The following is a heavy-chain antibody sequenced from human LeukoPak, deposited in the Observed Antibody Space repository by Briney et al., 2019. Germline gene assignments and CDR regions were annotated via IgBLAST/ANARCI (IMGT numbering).Heavy chain of an antibody. CDR2: ISSSGSTI. CDR3: ARDGSGVYDSRGGDY. V-gene: IGHV3-11*01. J-gene: IGHJ4*02. D-gene: IGHD3-22*01. CDR1: GFTFSDYY. Sequence: PGGSLRLSCAASGFTFSDYYMSWIRQAPGKGLEWVSYISSSGSTIHYADSVKGRFTVSRDNAKNSLYLQMNSLRAEDTAVYYCARDGSGVYDSRGGDYWGQGTLVTVSS.